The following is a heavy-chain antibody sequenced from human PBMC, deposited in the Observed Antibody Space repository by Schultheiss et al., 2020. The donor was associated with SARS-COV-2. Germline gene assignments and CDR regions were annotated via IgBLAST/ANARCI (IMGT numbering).Heavy chain of an antibody. V-gene: IGHV4-34*01. CDR2: INHSGST. J-gene: IGHJ3*02. Sequence: SETLSLTCAVYGGSFRGYYWSWIRQPPGKGLEWIGEINHSGSTNYNPSLKSRVTMSVDTSKNQFSLKLRSVTAADTAVYYCAVTTVTRRFDAFDIWGQGTMVTVSS. D-gene: IGHD4-17*01. CDR1: GGSFRGYY. CDR3: AVTTVTRRFDAFDI.